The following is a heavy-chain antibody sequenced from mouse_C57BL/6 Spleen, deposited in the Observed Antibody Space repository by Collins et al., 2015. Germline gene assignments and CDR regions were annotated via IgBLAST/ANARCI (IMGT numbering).Heavy chain of an antibody. J-gene: IGHJ2*01. CDR1: GYTFTTYG. V-gene: IGHV9-3*01. CDR3: ARSPHYYGSSSLYFDY. CDR2: INTYSGVP. Sequence: QIQLVQSGPELKKPGETVKISCKASGYTFTTYGMSWVKQAPGKGLKWMGWINTYSGVPTYADDFKGRFAFSLETSASTAYLQINNLKNEDTATYFCARSPHYYGSSSLYFDYWGQGTTLTVSS. D-gene: IGHD1-1*01.